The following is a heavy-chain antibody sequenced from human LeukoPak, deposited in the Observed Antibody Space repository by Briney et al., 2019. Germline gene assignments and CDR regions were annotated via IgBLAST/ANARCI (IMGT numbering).Heavy chain of an antibody. CDR3: ARQPDAAGMTHYFDY. CDR1: GYSISSGYY. D-gene: IGHD6-13*01. V-gene: IGHV4-38-2*02. Sequence: SETLSLTCTVSGYSISSGYYWGWIRQPPGKGLEWIGSIYHSGSTYYNPSLKSRVTISVDKSRTQFSLKLSSVTAADTAVYYCARQPDAAGMTHYFDYWGQGTLVTVSS. CDR2: IYHSGST. J-gene: IGHJ4*02.